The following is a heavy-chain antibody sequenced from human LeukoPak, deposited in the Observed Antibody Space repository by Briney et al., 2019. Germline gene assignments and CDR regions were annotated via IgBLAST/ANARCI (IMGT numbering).Heavy chain of an antibody. V-gene: IGHV4-61*02. CDR2: IYTSGST. Sequence: PSETLSLTCTVSGGSISSGSYYWSWIRQPAGKGLEWIGRIYTSGSTNYNPSLKSRVTISVDTSKNQFSLKLSSVTAADTAVYYCARDPGLYDFWSGYYTSWGQGTLVTVSS. CDR1: GGSISSGSYY. CDR3: ARDPGLYDFWSGYYTS. J-gene: IGHJ4*02. D-gene: IGHD3-3*01.